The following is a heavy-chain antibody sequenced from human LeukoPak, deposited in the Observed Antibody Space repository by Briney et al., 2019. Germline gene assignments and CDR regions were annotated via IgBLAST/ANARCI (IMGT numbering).Heavy chain of an antibody. J-gene: IGHJ6*04. CDR2: ISDTGSTI. CDR1: GFTFSSYE. Sequence: GGSLRLSCAASGFTFSSYELNWVRQAPGKGLEWVSYISDTGSTIYYAVSVKGRFTISRDNAKNSLYLQTNSLRAEDTAVYYCAELGITMIGGVWGKGTTVTISS. V-gene: IGHV3-48*03. D-gene: IGHD3-10*02. CDR3: AELGITMIGGV.